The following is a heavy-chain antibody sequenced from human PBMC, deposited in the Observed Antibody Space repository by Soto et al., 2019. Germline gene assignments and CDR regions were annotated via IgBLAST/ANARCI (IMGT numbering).Heavy chain of an antibody. V-gene: IGHV3-33*01. CDR1: GFSFSVYG. Sequence: GGSLRLSCETCGFSFSVYGMHWVHQAPGKGLEWVAVIWYDASKQFYAASVEGRFTISRDNSKAILYLQMNSLRAEDTAVYYCAAWAEGATEVHWGQGTLVTVSS. J-gene: IGHJ4*02. D-gene: IGHD2-15*01. CDR2: IWYDASKQ. CDR3: AAWAEGATEVH.